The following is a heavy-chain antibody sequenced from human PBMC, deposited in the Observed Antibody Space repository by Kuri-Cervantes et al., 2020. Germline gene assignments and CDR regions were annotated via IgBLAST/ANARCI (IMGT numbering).Heavy chain of an antibody. CDR3: ARGGPKDIVVVPAAQASVRYYYYGMDV. CDR1: GFTFSSYW. J-gene: IGHJ6*02. Sequence: GGSLRLSCAASGFTFSSYWMHWVRQAPGKGLVWVSRINSDGSSTSYADSVKGRFTISRDNSKNTLYLQMNSLRAEDTAVYYCARGGPKDIVVVPAAQASVRYYYYGMDVWGQGTTVTVSS. V-gene: IGHV3-74*01. CDR2: INSDGSST. D-gene: IGHD2-2*01.